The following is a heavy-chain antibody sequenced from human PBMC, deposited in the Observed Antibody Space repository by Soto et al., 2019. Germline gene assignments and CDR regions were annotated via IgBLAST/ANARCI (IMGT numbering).Heavy chain of an antibody. CDR3: ARAPIPNWNYYGMDV. V-gene: IGHV4-31*03. D-gene: IGHD1-1*01. CDR1: GGSVNSGGYH. Sequence: QVQLQESGPGQVKPSQTLSLTCTVSGGSVNSGGYHWSWIRQHPGKGLEWIGDIYYSGSTYYNPSLKSRVTISIETSTNHFSLHLSALTAADTAVYYCARAPIPNWNYYGMDVWGQGTTVTVSS. CDR2: IYYSGST. J-gene: IGHJ6*02.